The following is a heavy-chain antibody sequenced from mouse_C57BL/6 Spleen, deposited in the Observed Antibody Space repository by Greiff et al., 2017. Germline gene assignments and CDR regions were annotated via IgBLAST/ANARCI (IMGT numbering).Heavy chain of an antibody. CDR2: IDPSDSET. CDR3: ARSDGNLYYFDY. Sequence: QVQLQQPGAELVRPGSSVKLSCKASGYTFTSYWMHWVKQRPIQGLEWIGNIDPSDSETHYNQKFKDKATLTVDKSSSTAYMQLSSLTSEDSAVYECARSDGNLYYFDYWGQGTTLTVSS. V-gene: IGHV1-52*01. CDR1: GYTFTSYW. D-gene: IGHD2-1*01. J-gene: IGHJ2*01.